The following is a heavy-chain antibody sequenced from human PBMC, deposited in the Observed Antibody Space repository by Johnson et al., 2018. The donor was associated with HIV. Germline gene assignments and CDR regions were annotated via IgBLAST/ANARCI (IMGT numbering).Heavy chain of an antibody. CDR2: IYSGSNT. CDR3: ARDSVDHGDYRGAFDI. V-gene: IGHV3-66*01. D-gene: IGHD4-17*01. J-gene: IGHJ3*02. Sequence: VQLVESGGALVQPGGSLRLSCAASGFAVSTNYMSWVRQAPGKGLECVSVIYSGSNTYHADSVKGRFTISRDNSKNTLYLQMNSLRADYTAVYYCARDSVDHGDYRGAFDIWGQGTMVTVSS. CDR1: GFAVSTNY.